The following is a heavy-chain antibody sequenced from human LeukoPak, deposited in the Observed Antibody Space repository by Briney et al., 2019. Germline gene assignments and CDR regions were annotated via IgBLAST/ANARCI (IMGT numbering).Heavy chain of an antibody. V-gene: IGHV4-30-2*01. J-gene: IGHJ5*02. CDR3: ARVGGEGYCSGGSCYSENWFDP. CDR2: IYHSGST. D-gene: IGHD2-15*01. CDR1: GGSISSGGYS. Sequence: SQTLSLTCAVSGGSISSGGYSWSWIRQPPGKGLEWIGYIYHSGSTYYNPSLKSRVTISVDRSKNQFSLKLSSVTAADTAVYYCARVGGEGYCSGGSCYSENWFDPWGQGTLVTVSS.